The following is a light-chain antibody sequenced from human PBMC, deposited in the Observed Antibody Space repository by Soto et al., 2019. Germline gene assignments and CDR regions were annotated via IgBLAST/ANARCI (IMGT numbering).Light chain of an antibody. J-gene: IGKJ2*01. CDR1: QSVNSY. CDR3: QQYNNWPYT. Sequence: EIVMTQSPVTVSVSPGERATLSCKASQSVNSYLAWYQQKPGQSPRLLIYTVSNRATGVPARFSGSGSGTQFTLTINSLQSEDFAVYHCQQYNNWPYTFGQGTKLEIK. V-gene: IGKV3-15*01. CDR2: TVS.